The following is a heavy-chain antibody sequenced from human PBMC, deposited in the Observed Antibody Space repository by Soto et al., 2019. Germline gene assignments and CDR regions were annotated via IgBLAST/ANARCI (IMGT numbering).Heavy chain of an antibody. D-gene: IGHD3-3*01. J-gene: IGHJ4*02. V-gene: IGHV3-23*01. Sequence: HPGGSLRLSCAASGFSFRSYAMSWVRQAPGKGLEWVSATSGSGGSTCYADSVKGRFTISRDNSKNTLYLQMNSLRAEDTAVYYCAADYDFWSGYYPPEGYWGQGTLVTVSS. CDR1: GFSFRSYA. CDR3: AADYDFWSGYYPPEGY. CDR2: TSGSGGST.